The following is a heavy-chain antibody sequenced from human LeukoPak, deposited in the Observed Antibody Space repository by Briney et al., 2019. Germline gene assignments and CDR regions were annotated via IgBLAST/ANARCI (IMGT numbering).Heavy chain of an antibody. CDR2: IYNSGAKI. Sequence: GGSLRLSCAVSGLTFTTYSMTWVRQGPGKGLEWVSSIYNSGAKIFYADSVKGRFTISRDNSKNMLYLQMNSLRVEDTAVYYCAKDVAPDSGWDLDYWGQGTLVTVSS. D-gene: IGHD6-19*01. V-gene: IGHV3-23*01. J-gene: IGHJ4*02. CDR3: AKDVAPDSGWDLDY. CDR1: GLTFTTYS.